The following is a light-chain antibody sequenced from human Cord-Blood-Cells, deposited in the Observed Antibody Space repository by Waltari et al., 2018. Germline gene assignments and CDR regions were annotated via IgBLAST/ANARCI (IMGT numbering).Light chain of an antibody. V-gene: IGKV4-1*01. Sequence: DIVTTQSPDSLAASLGERATINCKSSQSVLYSSNNKNYLAWYQQKPGQPPKLLICWASTRESVVPDRFSGSGSGTDFTLTISSLQAEYVAVYYCQQYYSTPWTFGQGTKVEIK. J-gene: IGKJ1*01. CDR1: QSVLYSSNNKNY. CDR3: QQYYSTPWT. CDR2: WAS.